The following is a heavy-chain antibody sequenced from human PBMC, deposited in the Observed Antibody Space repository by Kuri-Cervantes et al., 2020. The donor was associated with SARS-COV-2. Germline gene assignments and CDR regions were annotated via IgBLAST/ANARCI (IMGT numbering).Heavy chain of an antibody. V-gene: IGHV3-30*02. J-gene: IGHJ4*02. CDR2: IWFDGSQT. Sequence: GESLKISCAASGFMFSAYGMHWVRQSPGKGLEWLAFIWFDGSQTYYSDSVKGRFTISRDNSQNTVYLRMTNLRSEDTAMYYCAKDHFGVHDFWGQGTLVTVSS. CDR1: GFMFSAYG. D-gene: IGHD2-21*01. CDR3: AKDHFGVHDF.